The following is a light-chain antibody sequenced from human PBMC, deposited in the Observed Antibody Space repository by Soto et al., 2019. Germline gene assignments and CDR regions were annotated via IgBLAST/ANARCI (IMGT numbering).Light chain of an antibody. CDR2: GAS. Sequence: EVVMTQSPATLSVSPGERATLSCRASQSVSSNLVWYQQKPGQAPRLLISGASTRATGIPARFSGSGSGTEFTLTISSLQSDDSAVYYCQQYNDWPPWTFGQGTKVEIK. V-gene: IGKV3D-15*01. J-gene: IGKJ1*01. CDR3: QQYNDWPPWT. CDR1: QSVSSN.